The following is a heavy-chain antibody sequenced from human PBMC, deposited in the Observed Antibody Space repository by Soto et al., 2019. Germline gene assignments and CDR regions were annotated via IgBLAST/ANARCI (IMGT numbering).Heavy chain of an antibody. CDR1: GFTFSSYS. J-gene: IGHJ4*02. CDR2: ITSSGTTV. CDR3: ARGSSNWAYYFDF. D-gene: IGHD6-13*01. Sequence: GGSLRLSCAASGFTFSSYSLNWVRQAPGKGLEWVSYITSSGTTVYYAETVRDRFTISRDNAKNSLYLQMNSLRDDDTAVYYCARGSSNWAYYFDFWGQGT. V-gene: IGHV3-48*02.